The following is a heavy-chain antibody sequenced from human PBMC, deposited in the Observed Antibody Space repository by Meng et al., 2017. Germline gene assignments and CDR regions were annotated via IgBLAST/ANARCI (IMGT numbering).Heavy chain of an antibody. Sequence: VDLKESGAGLVKPWGTLSRTGAGAGGSISSNNWWSWVRQPPGKGLEWIGEVYHNGNANYNPSLKSRVTISVDKSKNQFSPKLSFVAAADTAIYYCARELDAVGVTAYDLWGQGTLVTVSS. CDR3: ARELDAVGVTAYDL. CDR1: GGSISSNNW. V-gene: IGHV4-4*02. CDR2: VYHNGNA. J-gene: IGHJ4*02. D-gene: IGHD2-21*02.